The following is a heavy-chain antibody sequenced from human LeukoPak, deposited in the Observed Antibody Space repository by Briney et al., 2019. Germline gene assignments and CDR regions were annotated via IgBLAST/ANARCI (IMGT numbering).Heavy chain of an antibody. Sequence: GGSLRLSCAASGFNFASNWMHWVRQTPGKGLMWVSRINSGGSGTSYADSVEGRFTISRDNAKNTLYLQMNSLRVEDTALYYCAKAETTVTTTDYWGQGTLVTVSS. CDR3: AKAETTVTTTDY. D-gene: IGHD4-17*01. CDR1: GFNFASNW. V-gene: IGHV3-74*01. CDR2: INSGGSGT. J-gene: IGHJ4*02.